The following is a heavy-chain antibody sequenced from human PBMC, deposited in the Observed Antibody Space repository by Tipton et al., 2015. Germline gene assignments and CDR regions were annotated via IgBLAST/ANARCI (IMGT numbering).Heavy chain of an antibody. CDR3: ARLPRTSPFQLDV. Sequence: GHVTISADKSTNTAYLQWSSLEASDTAMYYCARLPRTSPFQLDVWGQGTTVTVSS. D-gene: IGHD2-2*01. V-gene: IGHV5-10-1*01. J-gene: IGHJ6*02.